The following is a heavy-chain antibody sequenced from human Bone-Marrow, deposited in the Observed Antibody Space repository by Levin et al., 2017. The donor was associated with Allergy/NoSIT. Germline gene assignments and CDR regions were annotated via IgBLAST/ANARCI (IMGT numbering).Heavy chain of an antibody. CDR3: AGTDIVLMLYAIDY. D-gene: IGHD2-8*01. V-gene: IGHV4-34*01. J-gene: IGHJ4*02. CDR1: GDGGSLSGYY. Sequence: KASETLSLTCAVYGDGGSLSGYYWSWIRQPPGKGLEWIGEINHSGSINYNPSLKSRVTISLDTSKKQFSLQLSSVTAADTAVYYCAGTDIVLMLYAIDYWGQGTLVTVSS. CDR2: INHSGSI.